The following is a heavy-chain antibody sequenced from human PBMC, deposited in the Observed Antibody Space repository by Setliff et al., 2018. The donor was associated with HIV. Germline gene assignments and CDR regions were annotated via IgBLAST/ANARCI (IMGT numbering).Heavy chain of an antibody. J-gene: IGHJ3*02. CDR3: AKRPGYGYPFHI. Sequence: SETLSLTCAVSGYAITSGFYWGWIRQPPGKGLEWIGSIYHSGTTNYNSSLKSRVTISVDTSKNQFSLKLTSVAAADTAVYYCAKRPGYGYPFHIWGQGTMVTVSS. CDR2: IYHSGTT. D-gene: IGHD5-18*01. V-gene: IGHV4-38-2*01. CDR1: GYAITSGFY.